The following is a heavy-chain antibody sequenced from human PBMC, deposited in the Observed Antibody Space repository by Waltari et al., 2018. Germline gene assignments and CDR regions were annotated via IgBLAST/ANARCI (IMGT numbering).Heavy chain of an antibody. CDR3: AGSEDIAARPFDY. CDR2: IIPSFGTA. V-gene: IGHV1-69*13. J-gene: IGHJ4*02. Sequence: QVQLVPSGAAVTKPGSSVQVSCLAHGGPFRRYALSWVRKTPGPGLQWMGGIIPSFGTANYAQKFQGRVTITADESTSTAYMELSSLRSEDTAVYYCAGSEDIAARPFDYWGQGTLVTVSS. CDR1: GGPFRRYA. D-gene: IGHD6-6*01.